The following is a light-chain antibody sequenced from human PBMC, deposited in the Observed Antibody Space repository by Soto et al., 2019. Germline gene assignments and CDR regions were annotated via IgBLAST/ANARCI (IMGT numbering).Light chain of an antibody. J-gene: IGKJ2*01. CDR1: QSVSNNY. Sequence: EVVLTQSPGTLSLSPGERATLSCRASQSVSNNYLAWYQQKPGQAPRLLIYGASSRATGIPDRFSGSGSGTDFTLTISRLEPEDFAVYYCQQYGSSPYTFGQGTKVDI. V-gene: IGKV3-20*01. CDR2: GAS. CDR3: QQYGSSPYT.